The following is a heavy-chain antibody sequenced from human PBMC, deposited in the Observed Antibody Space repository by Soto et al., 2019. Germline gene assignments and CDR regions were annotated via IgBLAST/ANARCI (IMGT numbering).Heavy chain of an antibody. CDR2: INPNSGGT. Sequence: QVQLVQSGAEVKKPGASVKVSCKASGYTFTGYYMHWVRQAPGQGLEWMGWINPNSGGTNYAQKFQGWVTMTRDTSISTAYMELSRLRSDDTAVYYCARGDCSSTSCGNYYYYYMDDWGKGTTVTVSS. CDR1: GYTFTGYY. J-gene: IGHJ6*03. V-gene: IGHV1-2*04. CDR3: ARGDCSSTSCGNYYYYYMDD. D-gene: IGHD2-2*01.